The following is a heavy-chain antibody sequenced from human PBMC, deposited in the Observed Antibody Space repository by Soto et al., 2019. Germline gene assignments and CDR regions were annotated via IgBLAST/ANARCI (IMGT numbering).Heavy chain of an antibody. V-gene: IGHV4-31*03. CDR3: ARTPRKGTMVRGVITHFDY. CDR2: IYYSGST. J-gene: IGHJ4*02. D-gene: IGHD3-10*01. Sequence: SETLSLTCTVSGGSISSGGYYWSWIRQHPGKGLEWIGYIYYSGSTYYNPSLKSRVTISVDTSKNQFSLKLSSVTAADTAVYYCARTPRKGTMVRGVITHFDYWGQGTLVTVSS. CDR1: GGSISSGGYY.